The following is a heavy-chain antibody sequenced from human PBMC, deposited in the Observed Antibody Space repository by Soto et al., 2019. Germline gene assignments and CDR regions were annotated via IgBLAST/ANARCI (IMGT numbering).Heavy chain of an antibody. CDR3: AKDKPVAYCGGDCYPYYYYGMDV. CDR2: IYSAGST. V-gene: IGHV3-66*01. CDR1: GFTVSSNY. Sequence: PGGSLRLSCAASGFTVSSNYMSWVRQAPGKGLEWVSVIYSAGSTYYADSVKGRFTISRDNSKNTLYLQMNSLRAEDTAVYYCAKDKPVAYCGGDCYPYYYYGMDVWGQGTTVTVSS. D-gene: IGHD2-21*02. J-gene: IGHJ6*02.